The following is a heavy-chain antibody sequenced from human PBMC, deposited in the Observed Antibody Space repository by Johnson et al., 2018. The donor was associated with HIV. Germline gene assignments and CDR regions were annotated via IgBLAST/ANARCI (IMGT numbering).Heavy chain of an antibody. D-gene: IGHD2-15*01. J-gene: IGHJ3*02. CDR2: IIGSGGST. CDR1: GFTFSSYA. V-gene: IGHV3-23*04. CDR3: AKDAYCSGGRCYGFGAFDI. Sequence: MLLVESGGGLVQPGGSLSLSCAASGFTFSSYAMSWVRQAPGKGLEWVSTIIGSGGSTYYAESVKGRFTISRDNSKNTVYLQMNSLRAEDTAVFYCAKDAYCSGGRCYGFGAFDIWGQGTMVTVSS.